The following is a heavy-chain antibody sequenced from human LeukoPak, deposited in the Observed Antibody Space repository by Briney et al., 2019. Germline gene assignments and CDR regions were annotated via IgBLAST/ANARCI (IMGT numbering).Heavy chain of an antibody. CDR1: GGTFSIYA. Sequence: SVTVSCKASGGTFSIYAISWVRQAPGQGLEWMGGIIPIFGTANYAQKFQGRVTITADESTSTAYMELSSLRSEDTAVYYCARDKVGAAYFDYWGQGTLVTVSS. J-gene: IGHJ4*02. D-gene: IGHD1-26*01. CDR3: ARDKVGAAYFDY. CDR2: IIPIFGTA. V-gene: IGHV1-69*13.